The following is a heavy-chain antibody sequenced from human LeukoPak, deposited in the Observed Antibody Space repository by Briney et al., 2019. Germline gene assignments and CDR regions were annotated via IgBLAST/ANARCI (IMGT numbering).Heavy chain of an antibody. CDR1: GYTFTDYY. Sequence: ASVKVSCKVSGYTFTDYYMHWVQQAPGNGLEWMGLVDPEDGETIYAEKFQGRVTITADTSTDTAYMELSSLRSEDTAVYYCATVAAHGYSYGTWGQGTLVTVSS. D-gene: IGHD5-18*01. CDR3: ATVAAHGYSYGT. J-gene: IGHJ4*02. V-gene: IGHV1-69-2*01. CDR2: VDPEDGET.